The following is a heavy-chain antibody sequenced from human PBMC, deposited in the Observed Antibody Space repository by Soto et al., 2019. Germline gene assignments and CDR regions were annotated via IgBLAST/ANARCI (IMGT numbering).Heavy chain of an antibody. D-gene: IGHD3-10*01. CDR3: ARVLSYYGSGRYWDY. Sequence: ASVKVSCKASGYTFTSYYMHWVRQAPGQGLEWMGIINPSGGSTSYAQKFQGRVTMTRDTSTSTVYMELSSLRPEDTAVYYCARVLSYYGSGRYWDYWGQGTLVTVSS. V-gene: IGHV1-46*01. CDR2: INPSGGST. J-gene: IGHJ4*02. CDR1: GYTFTSYY.